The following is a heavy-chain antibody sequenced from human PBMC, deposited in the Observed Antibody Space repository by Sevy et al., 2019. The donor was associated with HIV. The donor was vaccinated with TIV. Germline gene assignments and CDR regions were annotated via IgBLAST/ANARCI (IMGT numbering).Heavy chain of an antibody. CDR3: ARDRGAVVTPDAFDI. CDR2: ISRSSSYI. J-gene: IGHJ3*02. Sequence: GGSLRLTCAASGFTFSSYSMNWVRRAPGKGLEWVSSISRSSSYIYYADSVKGRFTISRDNAKNSLYLQMNSLRAEDTAVYYCARDRGAVVTPDAFDIWVQGTMVTVSS. CDR1: GFTFSSYS. D-gene: IGHD2-21*02. V-gene: IGHV3-21*01.